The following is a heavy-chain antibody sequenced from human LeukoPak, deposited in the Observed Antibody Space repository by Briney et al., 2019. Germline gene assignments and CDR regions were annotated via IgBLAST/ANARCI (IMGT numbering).Heavy chain of an antibody. CDR1: GFSFSSYA. CDR3: AREDYPGWYFDL. D-gene: IGHD4/OR15-4a*01. Sequence: GGSLRLSCAASGFSFSSYAMHWVRQAPGKGLEWVAFIWYDGSNRYSADSVKGRFTISRDNSKNTVYLQMNSLRAEDTAVYYCAREDYPGWYFDLWGRGTLVTVSS. J-gene: IGHJ2*01. V-gene: IGHV3-33*08. CDR2: IWYDGSNR.